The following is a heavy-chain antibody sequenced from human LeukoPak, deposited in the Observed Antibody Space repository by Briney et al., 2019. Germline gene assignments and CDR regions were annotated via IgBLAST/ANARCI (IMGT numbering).Heavy chain of an antibody. CDR2: ISWNSGSI. Sequence: PGGSLRLSCAASGFTFDDYAMHWVRQAPGKGLEWVSGISWNSGSIGYADSVKGRFTISRDNAKNSLYLQMNSLRAEDTALYYCAKDNGGSGGPDAFDIWGQGTMVTVSS. D-gene: IGHD3-10*01. J-gene: IGHJ3*02. V-gene: IGHV3-9*01. CDR1: GFTFDDYA. CDR3: AKDNGGSGGPDAFDI.